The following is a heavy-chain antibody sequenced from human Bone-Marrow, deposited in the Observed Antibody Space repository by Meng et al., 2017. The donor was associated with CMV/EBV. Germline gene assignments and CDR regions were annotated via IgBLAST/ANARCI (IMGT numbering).Heavy chain of an antibody. CDR1: GGTFSSYD. CDR2: IIPIFGTA. CDR3: ARGLRPRYWFDP. V-gene: IGHV1-69*12. D-gene: IGHD5-12*01. J-gene: IGHJ5*02. Sequence: QVQLVQSGAEVKKPGSSVKVSCKVSGGTFSSYDISWVRQAPGQGIEWMGGIIPIFGTANYAQKSQGRVTITADESTSTAYMELSSLRSEDTAVYYCARGLRPRYWFDPWGQGTLVTVSS.